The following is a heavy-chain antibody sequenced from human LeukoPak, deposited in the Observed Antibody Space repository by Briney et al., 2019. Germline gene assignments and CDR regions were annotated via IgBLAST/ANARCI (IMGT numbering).Heavy chain of an antibody. CDR1: GYTFTGYY. J-gene: IGHJ6*02. CDR2: INAGNGNT. Sequence: GASVKVSCKASGYTFTGYYMHWVRQAPGQGLEWMGWINAGNGNTKYSQKFQGRVTITRDTSASTAYMELSSLRSEDTAVYYCARVEPDYYGSGSSWNGMDVWGQGTTVTVSS. D-gene: IGHD3-10*01. V-gene: IGHV1-3*01. CDR3: ARVEPDYYGSGSSWNGMDV.